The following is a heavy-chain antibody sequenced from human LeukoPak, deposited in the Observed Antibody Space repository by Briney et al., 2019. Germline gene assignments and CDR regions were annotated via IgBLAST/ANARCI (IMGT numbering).Heavy chain of an antibody. CDR2: IIPIYGRA. Sequence: GSSVKVSCKASGGTFSSYAISWVRQAPGQGLEWMGKIIPIYGRANYGQKFQGRVTITADELTTTSYMELRSLTAEDMAVYYCAAGGAYEFRDDYWGQGTLVTVSS. D-gene: IGHD3-3*01. J-gene: IGHJ4*02. V-gene: IGHV1-69*15. CDR1: GGTFSSYA. CDR3: AAGGAYEFRDDY.